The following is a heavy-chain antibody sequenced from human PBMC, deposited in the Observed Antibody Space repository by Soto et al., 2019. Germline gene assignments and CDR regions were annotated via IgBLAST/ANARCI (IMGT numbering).Heavy chain of an antibody. D-gene: IGHD3-16*01. V-gene: IGHV4-59*01. Sequence: SETLSLTCTVSGGSISSYYWSWIRQPPGKGLEWIGYIYYSGSTNYNPSLKSRVTISVDTSKNQFSLKLSSVTAADTAVYYCARGSLWGGGGPTLRNYYYYGMDVWGQGTTVTVSS. CDR1: GGSISSYY. CDR2: IYYSGST. J-gene: IGHJ6*02. CDR3: ARGSLWGGGGPTLRNYYYYGMDV.